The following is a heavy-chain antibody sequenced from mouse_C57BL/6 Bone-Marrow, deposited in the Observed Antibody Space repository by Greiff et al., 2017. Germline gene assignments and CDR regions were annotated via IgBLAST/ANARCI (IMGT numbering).Heavy chain of an antibody. D-gene: IGHD1-1*01. CDR1: GYTFTSYW. CDR3: TRQDSLAYGSSWRDFDY. CDR2: IHPSSGST. Sequence: VQLLEPGAELVKPGASVKLSCKASGYTFTSYWMHWVKQRPGQGLEWIGMIHPSSGSTNYNEKFKSKATLTVDKSSSTAYMQLSSLTSEDSAVYYSTRQDSLAYGSSWRDFDYWGQGTTLTVSS. V-gene: IGHV1-64*01. J-gene: IGHJ2*01.